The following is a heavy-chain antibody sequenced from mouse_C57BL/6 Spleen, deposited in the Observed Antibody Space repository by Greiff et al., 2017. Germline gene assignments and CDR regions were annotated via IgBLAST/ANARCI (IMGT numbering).Heavy chain of an antibody. V-gene: IGHV1-22*01. CDR2: INPNNGGT. CDR3: ARYYDGGDY. CDR1: GYTFTDYN. D-gene: IGHD1-1*01. Sequence: EVKLVESGPGLVKPGASVKLSCKASGYTFTDYNMHWVQQSQGKSLEWIGYINPNNGGTCYTQKFKGKATLTVNESSRTAYMELSSLTSEDSAVYYGARYYDGGDYWGQGTTLTVSS. J-gene: IGHJ2*01.